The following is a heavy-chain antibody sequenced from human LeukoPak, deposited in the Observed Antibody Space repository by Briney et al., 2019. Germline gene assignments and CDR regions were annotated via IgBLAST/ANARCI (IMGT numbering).Heavy chain of an antibody. CDR3: AQLLDDNPIRWYFGL. CDR2: ISESGDTP. Sequence: GGSLRLSCTASGFTFSSYALSWVRQAPGKGLEWVSSISESGDTPYYADSVKGLFTISRDNSKNTLYLQMSSLRAEDTAVYYCAQLLDDNPIRWYFGLWGRGTLVTVSS. J-gene: IGHJ2*01. CDR1: GFTFSSYA. D-gene: IGHD1-14*01. V-gene: IGHV3-23*01.